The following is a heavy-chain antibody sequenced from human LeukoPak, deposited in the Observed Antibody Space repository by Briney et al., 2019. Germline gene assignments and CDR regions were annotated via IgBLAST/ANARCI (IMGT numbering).Heavy chain of an antibody. CDR2: ISGVDGKT. J-gene: IGHJ4*02. V-gene: IGHV3-23*01. CDR1: GFTFSSYA. D-gene: IGHD6-19*01. Sequence: PGRSLRLSCAASGFTFSSYAMSWVRQAPGKGLEWVLGISGVDGKTYYADSVKGRFTISSDSSKNTLYLQMNSLRAEDTAVYYCAKGGSGWSYLDYWGQGALVTVSS. CDR3: AKGGSGWSYLDY.